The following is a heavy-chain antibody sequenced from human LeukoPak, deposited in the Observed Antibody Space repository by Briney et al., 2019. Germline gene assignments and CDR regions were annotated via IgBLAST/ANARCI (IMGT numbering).Heavy chain of an antibody. CDR2: INHSGST. V-gene: IGHV4-34*01. CDR1: GGSFSGYY. D-gene: IGHD2-2*01. Sequence: SETLSLTCAVYGGSFSGYYWSWIRQPPGKGLEWIGEINHSGSTNYNPSLKSRVTISVDTSKDQFSLKLSSVTAADTAVYYCARGGRSFDIVVVPAAPIYMDVWGKGTTVTVSS. J-gene: IGHJ6*03. CDR3: ARGGRSFDIVVVPAAPIYMDV.